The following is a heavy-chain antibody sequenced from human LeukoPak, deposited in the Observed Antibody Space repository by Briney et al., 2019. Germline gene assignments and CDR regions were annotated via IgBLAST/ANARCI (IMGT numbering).Heavy chain of an antibody. V-gene: IGHV4-34*01. Sequence: SETLSLTCAVYGGSFSGYYWSWIRQPPGKGLEWIGEINHSGSTNYNPSLKSRVTISVDTSKNQFSLKLRSVTAADTAVYYCARQGPYGDYAWHYYYYMDVWGKGTTVTIS. CDR1: GGSFSGYY. CDR2: INHSGST. D-gene: IGHD4-17*01. CDR3: ARQGPYGDYAWHYYYYMDV. J-gene: IGHJ6*03.